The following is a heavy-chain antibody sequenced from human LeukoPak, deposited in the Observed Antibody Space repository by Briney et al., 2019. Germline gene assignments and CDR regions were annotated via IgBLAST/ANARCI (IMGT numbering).Heavy chain of an antibody. V-gene: IGHV4-38-2*02. CDR1: GYSISSGYY. CDR3: ARFNSGSYQHYFDY. J-gene: IGHJ4*02. Sequence: SETLSLTCTVSGYSISSGYYWGWIRQPPGKGLEWIGSIYYSGSTYYNPSLKSRVAISVDTSKNQFSLKLSSVTAADTAVYYCARFNSGSYQHYFDYWGQGTLVTVSS. CDR2: IYYSGST. D-gene: IGHD1-26*01.